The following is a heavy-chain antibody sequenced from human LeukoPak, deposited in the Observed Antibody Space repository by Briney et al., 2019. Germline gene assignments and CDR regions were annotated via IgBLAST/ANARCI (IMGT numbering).Heavy chain of an antibody. Sequence: PSQTLSLSCTVSGGSISSGDYYWSWIRQPPGKGLEWIGHIHYSGRTDSNLSLRSRVTISVDTSKNQFSLKLSSVTAADTALYYCAKDLHYYVAMDVWGQGTAVTVSS. CDR3: AKDLHYYVAMDV. D-gene: IGHD3-10*02. CDR1: GGSISSGDYY. J-gene: IGHJ6*02. V-gene: IGHV4-30-4*01. CDR2: IHYSGRT.